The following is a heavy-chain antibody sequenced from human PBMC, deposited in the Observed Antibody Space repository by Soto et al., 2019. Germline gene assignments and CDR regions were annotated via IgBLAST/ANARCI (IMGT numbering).Heavy chain of an antibody. J-gene: IGHJ3*02. D-gene: IGHD3-16*01. CDR3: ARGSNDIWGSYRTYAFDI. V-gene: IGHV4-34*01. CDR1: GGSFSGYY. Sequence: PSETLSLTCAVYGGSFSGYYWSWIRQPPGKGLEWIGEINHSGSTNYNPSLKSRVPISVDTSKNQFSLKLSSVTAADTAVYYCARGSNDIWGSYRTYAFDIWGQGTMVTVSS. CDR2: INHSGST.